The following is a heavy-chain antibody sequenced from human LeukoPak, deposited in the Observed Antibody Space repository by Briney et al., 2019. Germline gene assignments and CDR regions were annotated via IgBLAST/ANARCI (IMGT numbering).Heavy chain of an antibody. V-gene: IGHV3-30*04. CDR3: ARGTTQIAAAGTSEYYFDY. J-gene: IGHJ4*02. Sequence: GGSLRLSCAASGFTFSSYAMHWVRQAPGKGREWVAVISYDGSNKYYADSVKGRFTISRDNSKNTLYLQMNSLRAEDTAVYYCARGTTQIAAAGTSEYYFDYWGQGTLVTVSS. CDR1: GFTFSSYA. CDR2: ISYDGSNK. D-gene: IGHD6-13*01.